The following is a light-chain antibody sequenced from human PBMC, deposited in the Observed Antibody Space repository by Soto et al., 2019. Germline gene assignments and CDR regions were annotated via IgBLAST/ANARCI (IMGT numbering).Light chain of an antibody. J-gene: IGKJ5*01. CDR1: QSVRNC. V-gene: IGKV3-11*01. Sequence: EIVLTQAPATLSLSPGERATLSCRASQSVRNCVAWYQQKPGQAPRLLISGPSNRATGIPARFSGSGSGTDFTLTISSLEPEDSAVYYCQQRSSWPSTFGQGTRLEIK. CDR3: QQRSSWPST. CDR2: GPS.